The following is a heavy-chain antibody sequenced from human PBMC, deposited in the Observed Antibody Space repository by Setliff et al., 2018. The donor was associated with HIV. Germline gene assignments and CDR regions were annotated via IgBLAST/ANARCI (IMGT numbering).Heavy chain of an antibody. J-gene: IGHJ4*02. CDR1: GFTFSHLY. V-gene: IGHV3-33*08. Sequence: GGSLRLSCAASGFTFSHLYMAWIRQAPGKGLEWVAVIWYDGSNKYYADSVKGRFTISRDNSKNTLYLQMNSLRAEDTAVYYCAKQGSGITGTYFDYWGQGTLVTVSS. D-gene: IGHD1-20*01. CDR2: IWYDGSNK. CDR3: AKQGSGITGTYFDY.